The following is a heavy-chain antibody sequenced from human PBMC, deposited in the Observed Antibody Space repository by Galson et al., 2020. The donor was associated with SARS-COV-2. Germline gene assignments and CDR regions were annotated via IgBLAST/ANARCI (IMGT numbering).Heavy chain of an antibody. CDR3: ARGRRGVVPSPVLGLGTFYLYCYMVV. CDR1: GESLSGYC. D-gene: IGHD3-10*01. J-gene: IGHJ6*03. V-gene: IGHV4-34*01. Sequence: SETLSLTCAVSGESLSGYCWTWLRQPPAQGLEWIGAINIGGNAKYIPSPMRRVTLSVDAPKNQLSLNLRSVTAADTAVYYCARGRRGVVPSPVLGLGTFYLYCYMVVWAKGTTVAVS. CDR2: INIGGNA.